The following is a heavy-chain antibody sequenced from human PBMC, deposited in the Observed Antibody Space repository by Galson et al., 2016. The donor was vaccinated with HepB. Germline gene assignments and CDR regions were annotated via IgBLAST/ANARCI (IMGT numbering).Heavy chain of an antibody. CDR2: ISTAGGYA. CDR3: ARRSPYYFDY. D-gene: IGHD3-10*01. CDR1: GFTFSSYA. J-gene: IGHJ4*02. Sequence: SLRLSCAASGFTFSSYAMGWLRRAPGKGLECVATISTAGGYAYYADSVKGRLTISRDNSKNTLYLQIYSLRAEDTAIYYCARRSPYYFDYWGQGTQVTVSS. V-gene: IGHV3-23*01.